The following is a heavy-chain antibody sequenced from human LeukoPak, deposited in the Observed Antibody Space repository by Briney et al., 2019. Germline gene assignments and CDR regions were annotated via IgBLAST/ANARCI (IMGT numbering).Heavy chain of an antibody. CDR2: IIPIFGTA. V-gene: IGHV1-69*06. Sequence: SVKVSCKASGYTFTGYYMHWVRQAPGQGLEWMGGIIPIFGTANYAQKFQGRVTITADKSTSTAYMELSSLRSEDTAVYYCARDRDGYNFERFDYWGQGTLVTVSS. CDR3: ARDRDGYNFERFDY. D-gene: IGHD5-24*01. J-gene: IGHJ4*02. CDR1: GYTFTGYY.